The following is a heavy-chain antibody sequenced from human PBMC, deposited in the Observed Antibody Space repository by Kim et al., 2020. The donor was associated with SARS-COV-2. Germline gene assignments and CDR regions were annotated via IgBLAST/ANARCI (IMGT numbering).Heavy chain of an antibody. CDR3: ARDFYYDTSGYYSPSDY. CDR2: ISSSSSTI. J-gene: IGHJ4*02. D-gene: IGHD3-22*01. Sequence: GGSLRLSCAASGFTFSRNSMNWVRQAPGKGLEWVSYISSSSSTIYYADSVKGRFTISRDNAKNSVYLQMNSLRDEDTAVYYCARDFYYDTSGYYSPSDYWGQGTLVTVSS. V-gene: IGHV3-48*02. CDR1: GFTFSRNS.